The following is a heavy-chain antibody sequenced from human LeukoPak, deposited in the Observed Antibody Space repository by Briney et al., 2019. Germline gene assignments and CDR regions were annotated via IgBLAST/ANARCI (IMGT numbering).Heavy chain of an antibody. V-gene: IGHV3-7*04. CDR1: GFPFSSYW. Sequence: GGSLRLSCVASGFPFSSYWMTWVRQAPGKGLGWVANIKQDGSKKSYVDPVKGRFTISRDNAKNSLYLQMNSLRAEDTAIYYCTRVGYIDEGIDYWGQGTLVTVSS. J-gene: IGHJ4*02. CDR2: IKQDGSKK. D-gene: IGHD5-24*01. CDR3: TRVGYIDEGIDY.